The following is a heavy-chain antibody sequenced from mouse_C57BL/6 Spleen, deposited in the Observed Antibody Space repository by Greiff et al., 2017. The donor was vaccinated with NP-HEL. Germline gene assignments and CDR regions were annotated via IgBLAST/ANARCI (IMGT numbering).Heavy chain of an antibody. Sequence: DVKLVESGGGLVKPGGSLKLSCAASGFTFSDYGMHWVRQAPEKGLEWVAYISSGSSTIYYADTVKGRFTISRDNAKNTLFLQMTSLRYEDTAMYYCATDYSYAIDYWGQGTSVTVSS. CDR1: GFTFSDYG. J-gene: IGHJ4*01. CDR3: ATDYSYAIDY. V-gene: IGHV5-17*01. CDR2: ISSGSSTI. D-gene: IGHD2-12*01.